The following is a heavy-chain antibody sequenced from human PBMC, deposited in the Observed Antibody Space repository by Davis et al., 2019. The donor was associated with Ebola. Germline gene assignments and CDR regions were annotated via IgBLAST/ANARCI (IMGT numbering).Heavy chain of an antibody. J-gene: IGHJ6*02. V-gene: IGHV3-23*01. CDR1: GFTFSSYA. CDR2: TNSGGGET. CDR3: ARVAGSSWYYYYGMDV. Sequence: GESLKISCAASGFTFSSYAMSWVRQAPGKGLEWVSGTNSGGGETYYADSVKGRFTISRDNSKNTLYLQMNSLRAEDTAVYYCARVAGSSWYYYYGMDVWGQGTTVTVSS. D-gene: IGHD6-13*01.